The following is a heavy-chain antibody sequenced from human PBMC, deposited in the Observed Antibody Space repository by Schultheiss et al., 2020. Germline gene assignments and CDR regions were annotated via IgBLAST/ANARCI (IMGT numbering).Heavy chain of an antibody. D-gene: IGHD4-17*01. V-gene: IGHV3-30-3*01. CDR2: ISYDGSNK. CDR3: ATTAYGDYVGAFDI. J-gene: IGHJ3*02. Sequence: GGSLRLSCAASGFTFSSYAMHWVRQAPGKGLEWVAVISYDGSNKYYADSVKGRFTISRDNSKNTLYLQMNSLRAEDTAVYYCATTAYGDYVGAFDIWGQGTMVTV. CDR1: GFTFSSYA.